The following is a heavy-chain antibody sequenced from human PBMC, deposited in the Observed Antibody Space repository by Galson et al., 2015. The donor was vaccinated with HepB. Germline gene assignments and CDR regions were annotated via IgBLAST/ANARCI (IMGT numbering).Heavy chain of an antibody. J-gene: IGHJ4*02. D-gene: IGHD1-26*01. CDR2: ISYDGSNK. V-gene: IGHV3-30*19. CDR3: ARDPSGTYYYDY. Sequence: LRLSCAASEFTFSNYGMHWVRQAPGKGLEWVASISYDGSNKYYADSVKGRFTISRDNSKSTLYLQMNSLGAEDTAVYYCARDPSGTYYYDYWGQGILVTVSS. CDR1: EFTFSNYG.